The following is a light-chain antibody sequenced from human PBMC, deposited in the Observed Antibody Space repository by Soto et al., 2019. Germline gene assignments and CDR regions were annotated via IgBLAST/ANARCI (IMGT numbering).Light chain of an antibody. J-gene: IGKJ4*01. V-gene: IGKV1-5*03. Sequence: DTQMTQSPSTLSASVGDRVTITCRASQSISSWLAWYQQKTGKAPKLLIYKASTLHSGVPSSFSGRGSGTEFTLTISSLQPDDFATYYCQQYDSYPLTFGEGTKVEIK. CDR1: QSISSW. CDR2: KAS. CDR3: QQYDSYPLT.